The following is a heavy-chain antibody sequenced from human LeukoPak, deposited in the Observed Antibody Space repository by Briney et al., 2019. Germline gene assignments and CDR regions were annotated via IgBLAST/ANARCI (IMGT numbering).Heavy chain of an antibody. D-gene: IGHD6-6*01. CDR1: GGSISQYY. CDR3: AKDRESSSEYYFDY. V-gene: IGHV4-59*01. Sequence: SETLSLTCTLSGGSISQYYWSWIRQPPGKGPEWIGYVYRSGNTNYNPSLKSRVTISVDTSKNHFSLNLTSVTAADTAVYYCAKDRESSSEYYFDYWGQGTLVTVSS. CDR2: VYRSGNT. J-gene: IGHJ4*02.